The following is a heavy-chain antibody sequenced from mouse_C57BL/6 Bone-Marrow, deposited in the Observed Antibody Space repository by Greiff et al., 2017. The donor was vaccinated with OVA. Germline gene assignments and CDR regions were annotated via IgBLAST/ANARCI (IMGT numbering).Heavy chain of an antibody. V-gene: IGHV5-4*01. Sequence: EVKLQESGGGLVKPGGSLKLSCAASGFTFSSYAMSWVRQTPEKRLEWVATISDGGSYTYYPDNVKGRFTISSDNAKNNLYLQMSHLKSEDTAMYYCARDPPYYGSSLTFDYWGQGTTLTVSS. CDR3: ARDPPYYGSSLTFDY. CDR2: ISDGGSYT. D-gene: IGHD1-1*01. J-gene: IGHJ2*01. CDR1: GFTFSSYA.